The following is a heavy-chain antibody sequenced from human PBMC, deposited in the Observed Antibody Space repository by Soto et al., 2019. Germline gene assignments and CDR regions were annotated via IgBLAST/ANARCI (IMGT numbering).Heavy chain of an antibody. D-gene: IGHD2-8*02. J-gene: IGHJ4*02. CDR1: SQYG. Sequence: GGSLRLSCTSFSQYGMSWVRRPPGKGLEWISTIGPTGYTHYADSVAGRFTISRDDSANTLYLQMSNLRVDDTAIYYCAKDPSPGPADYWGQGALVTVSS. CDR3: AKDPSPGPADY. CDR2: IGPTGYT. V-gene: IGHV3-23*01.